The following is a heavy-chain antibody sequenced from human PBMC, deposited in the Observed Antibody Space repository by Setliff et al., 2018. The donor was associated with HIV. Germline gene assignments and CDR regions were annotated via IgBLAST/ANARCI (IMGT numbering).Heavy chain of an antibody. V-gene: IGHV1-69*13. Sequence: SVQVSCKASGGTFSSYITAWVRQAPGQGLEWMGGIHPIFGTTNYARDFMGRVSITADESTNTAYMELSSLRSDDSAIYYCARGIPRGTVFGVVGYFDYWGQGTPVTVSS. CDR2: IHPIFGTT. CDR1: GGTFSSYI. CDR3: ARGIPRGTVFGVVGYFDY. J-gene: IGHJ4*02. D-gene: IGHD3-3*01.